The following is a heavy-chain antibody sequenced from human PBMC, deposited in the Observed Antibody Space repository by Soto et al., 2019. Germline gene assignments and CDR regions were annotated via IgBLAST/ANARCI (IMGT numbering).Heavy chain of an antibody. J-gene: IGHJ5*02. CDR1: GFSLSSGGAG. V-gene: IGHV2-5*01. D-gene: IGHD4-17*01. CDR2: IYWNDDE. CDR3: AHRGYGDYPRDNWFDP. Sequence: QITLKESGPTLVKPTQTLTLTCTFSGFSLSSGGAGVGWIRQPPGKGLEWLALIYWNDDERYSPSLKSRLTITKDTSKNQVVLLMTDMDPVDTATYYCAHRGYGDYPRDNWFDPWGQGTLVTVSS.